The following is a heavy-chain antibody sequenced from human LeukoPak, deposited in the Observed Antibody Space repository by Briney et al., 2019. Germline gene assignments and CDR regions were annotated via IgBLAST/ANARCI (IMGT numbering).Heavy chain of an antibody. D-gene: IGHD1-26*01. CDR1: GGSISSSSYY. V-gene: IGHV4-39*07. Sequence: SETLSLTCTVSGGSISSSSYYWGWIRQPPGKGLEWIGSIYYSGSTYYNPSLKSRVTISVDTSKNQFSLKLSSVAAADTAVYYCARGGVWGSYSNFGYWGQGTLVTVSS. J-gene: IGHJ4*02. CDR2: IYYSGST. CDR3: ARGGVWGSYSNFGY.